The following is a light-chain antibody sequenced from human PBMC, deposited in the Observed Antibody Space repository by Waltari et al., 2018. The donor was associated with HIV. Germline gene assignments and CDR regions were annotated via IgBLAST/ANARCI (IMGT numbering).Light chain of an antibody. CDR3: QYYGTSPPIT. CDR1: ETLSSNN. J-gene: IGKJ5*01. CDR2: AAS. V-gene: IGKV3-20*01. Sequence: EIVLTQSPDTLSLSPGERATLSCRASETLSSNNLAWYQQKPGQAPSLLIYAASMRATGIPDRFSGSGSGTDFSLTISRLEPEDFAVFYCQYYGTSPPITFGQGTRLEIK.